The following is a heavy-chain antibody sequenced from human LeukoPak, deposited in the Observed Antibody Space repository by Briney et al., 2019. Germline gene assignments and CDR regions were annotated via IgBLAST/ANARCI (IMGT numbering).Heavy chain of an antibody. CDR3: AKWGLLGDYGIDYFDY. D-gene: IGHD4-17*01. J-gene: IGHJ4*02. CDR1: GFTFSSYA. CDR2: INRSGGST. Sequence: PGGSLRLSCAASGFTFSSYAMSWVRQAPGKGLEWVSAINRSGGSTYYADSVKGRFTISSDNSKNTLYLQMNSLRAEDTAVYYCAKWGLLGDYGIDYFDYWGQGTLVTVSS. V-gene: IGHV3-23*01.